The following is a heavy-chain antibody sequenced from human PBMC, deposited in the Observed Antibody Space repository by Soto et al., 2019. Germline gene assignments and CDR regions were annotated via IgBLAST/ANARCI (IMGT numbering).Heavy chain of an antibody. CDR1: GFTFSNAW. V-gene: IGHV3-15*01. CDR3: TTGSTSTKNY. CDR2: IKSKTDGGTT. D-gene: IGHD6-6*01. J-gene: IGHJ4*02. Sequence: VQLVESGGGLVKPGGSLRLSCAASGFTFSNAWLSWVRQAPGKGLEWVGRIKSKTDGGTTDYTAPVKGRFTISRDNSKNTLYLQMISLKTEDTAVYYCTTGSTSTKNYWGQGALVAVSS.